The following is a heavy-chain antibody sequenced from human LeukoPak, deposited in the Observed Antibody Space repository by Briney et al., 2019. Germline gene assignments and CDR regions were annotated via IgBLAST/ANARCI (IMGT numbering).Heavy chain of an antibody. V-gene: IGHV5-51*01. CDR1: GYSFTSYW. D-gene: IGHD4-17*01. J-gene: IGHJ4*02. CDR2: IYPGDSDT. CDR3: ARHGLTWDYGDRPLDY. Sequence: PGESLKISCRGSGYSFTSYWIGWVRQMPGKGLEWMGIIYPGDSDTRYSPSFQGQVTISADKSISTAYLQWSSLKASDTAMYYCARHGLTWDYGDRPLDYWGQGTLVTVSS.